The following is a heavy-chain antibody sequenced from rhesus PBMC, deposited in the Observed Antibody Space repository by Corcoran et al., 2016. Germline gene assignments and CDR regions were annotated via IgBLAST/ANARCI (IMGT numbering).Heavy chain of an antibody. D-gene: IGHD4-29*01. CDR1: VSLFTSYS. CDR3: TRGVGSSDCGY. J-gene: IGHJ4*01. Sequence: QVQLVQSGAEVKKPGASVKPPCKAPVSLFTSYSKKWVRQAPGQGLEWMGWINPSNGNTGYAQKFQGRVTMPRDTSTSTAYMELSSLRSEDTAVYYCTRGVGSSDCGYWGQGVLVTVSS. V-gene: IGHV1-200*01. CDR2: INPSNGNT.